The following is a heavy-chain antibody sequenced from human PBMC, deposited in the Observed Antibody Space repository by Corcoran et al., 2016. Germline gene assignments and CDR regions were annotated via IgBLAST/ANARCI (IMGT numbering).Heavy chain of an antibody. CDR1: GYSFTSYW. V-gene: IGHV5-51*01. Sequence: EVQLVQSGAEVKKPGESLKISCKGSGYSFTSYWIGWVRQMPGKGLEWMGIIYPGDSETRYSPSFQGQVTIPADKSISTAYLQWSSLKASDTAMYYCAGHFVEYYYDSPLGYWGQGTLVTVSS. D-gene: IGHD3-22*01. J-gene: IGHJ4*02. CDR3: AGHFVEYYYDSPLGY. CDR2: IYPGDSET.